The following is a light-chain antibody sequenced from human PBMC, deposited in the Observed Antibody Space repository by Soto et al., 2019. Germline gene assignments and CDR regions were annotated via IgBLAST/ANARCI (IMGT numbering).Light chain of an antibody. V-gene: IGLV1-40*01. CDR1: SSNIGANYD. J-gene: IGLJ2*01. Sequence: QPVLTQPPSVSGAPGQRVTISCTGSSSNIGANYDVHWYQQRPGTAPKLLIFANSNRPSGVPDRFSGSKSGTSASLVITGLQAEDEGDYYCQSYDSSLSNLVVFGGGTKLTVL. CDR2: ANS. CDR3: QSYDSSLSNLVV.